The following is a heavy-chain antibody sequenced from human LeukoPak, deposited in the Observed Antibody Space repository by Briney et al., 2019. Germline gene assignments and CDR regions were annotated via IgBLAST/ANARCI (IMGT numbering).Heavy chain of an antibody. V-gene: IGHV3-48*04. J-gene: IGHJ6*03. Sequence: GGSLRLSCAASGSTFSSHTMNWVRQAPGKGLEWISYISNTGSVIYYADSVKGRFTISRDNAKNSLYLQMNSLRAEDTAVYYCARVMRVYCSSTSCYENYYYYMDVWGKGTTVTVSS. CDR2: ISNTGSVI. D-gene: IGHD2-2*01. CDR3: ARVMRVYCSSTSCYENYYYYMDV. CDR1: GSTFSSHT.